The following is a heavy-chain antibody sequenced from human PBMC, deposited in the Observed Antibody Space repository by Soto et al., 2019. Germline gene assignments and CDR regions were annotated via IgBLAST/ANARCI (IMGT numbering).Heavy chain of an antibody. D-gene: IGHD6-6*01. CDR2: IFSNDEK. J-gene: IGHJ4*02. CDR3: ARITAARPFDY. CDR1: GFSLSNARMG. Sequence: SGPTLVNPTEPLTLTCTVSGFSLSNARMGVSWIRQPPGKALEWLAHIFSNDEKSYSTSLKNRLTISKDTSKSQVVLTMTNMDPVDTATYYCARITAARPFDYWGQGTLVTVSS. V-gene: IGHV2-26*01.